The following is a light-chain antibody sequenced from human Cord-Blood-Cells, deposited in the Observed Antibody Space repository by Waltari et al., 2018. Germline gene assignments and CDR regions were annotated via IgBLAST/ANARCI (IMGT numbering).Light chain of an antibody. CDR2: AAS. CDR1: QSISSN. Sequence: DIQLTQSPSSLSASVGARVTITCRASQSISSNFSWYQLKPGKAHELLSYAASSLQSAVPSRFSGSESETDVTHNISTLQPKDFATYYCQQSYSTPYTFGQATKLELK. CDR3: QQSYSTPYT. V-gene: IGKV1-39*01. J-gene: IGKJ2*01.